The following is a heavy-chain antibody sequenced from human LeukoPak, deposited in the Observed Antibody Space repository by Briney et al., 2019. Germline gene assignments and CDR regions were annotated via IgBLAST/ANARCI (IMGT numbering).Heavy chain of an antibody. J-gene: IGHJ5*01. CDR1: GYTFTGYY. D-gene: IGHD1-26*01. CDR3: ATEKDLLLDS. V-gene: IGHV1-2*02. Sequence: ASVKVSCTASGYTFTGYYMHWVRQAPGQGLEWMGWINPNSGGTNYAQKFQGRVTMTEDTSTDTAYLELSSLRSEDTAVYFCATEKDLLLDSWGQGTPVTVSS. CDR2: INPNSGGT.